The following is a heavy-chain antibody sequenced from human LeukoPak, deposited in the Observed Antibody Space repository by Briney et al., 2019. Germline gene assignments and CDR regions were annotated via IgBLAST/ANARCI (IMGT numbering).Heavy chain of an antibody. J-gene: IGHJ5*02. CDR1: GGSISSSSYY. V-gene: IGHV4-39*07. CDR3: ARAVRYSSGWEPYNWFGP. Sequence: PSETLSLTCTVSGGSISSSSYYWGWIRQPPGKGLEWIGSIYYSGSTYYNPSLKSRVTISVDTSKNQFSLKLSSVTAADTAVYYCARAVRYSSGWEPYNWFGPWGQGTLVTVSS. D-gene: IGHD6-19*01. CDR2: IYYSGST.